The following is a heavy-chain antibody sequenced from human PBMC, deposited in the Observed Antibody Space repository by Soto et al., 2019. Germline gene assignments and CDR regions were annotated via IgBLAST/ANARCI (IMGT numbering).Heavy chain of an antibody. D-gene: IGHD2-2*01. J-gene: IGHJ6*02. CDR3: ARVIVVVPAGSTYYYYGMDV. V-gene: IGHV3-7*01. CDR2: IKQDGSEK. Sequence: PGGSLRLSCGASGFTFSSYWMSWVRQAPGKGLEWVANIKQDGSEKYYVDSVKGRFTISRDNAKNSLYLQMNSLRAEDTAVYSCARVIVVVPAGSTYYYYGMDVWSQGTTVPGSS. CDR1: GFTFSSYW.